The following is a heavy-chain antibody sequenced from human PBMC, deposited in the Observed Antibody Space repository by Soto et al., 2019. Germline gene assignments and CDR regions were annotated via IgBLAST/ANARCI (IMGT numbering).Heavy chain of an antibody. V-gene: IGHV1-18*01. D-gene: IGHD6-13*01. CDR3: ARDPGYSTTWHQAFDI. CDR1: GYTFTSYG. Sequence: QVQLVQSGAEVKKPGASVKVSCKASGYTFTSYGISWVRQAPGQGPEWMGRISTYNGNTNYVLKLQGRVTMTTDTSTNTAYMELRSLRYDDTAVYYCARDPGYSTTWHQAFDIWGQGTMVTVSS. CDR2: ISTYNGNT. J-gene: IGHJ3*02.